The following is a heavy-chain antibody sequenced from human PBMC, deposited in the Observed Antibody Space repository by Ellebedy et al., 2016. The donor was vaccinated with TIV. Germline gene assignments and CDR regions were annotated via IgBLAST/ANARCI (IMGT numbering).Heavy chain of an antibody. CDR2: ISGSGGST. CDR1: GFTFSSYA. CDR3: AKAPTAIFAHFYYYYYYMDV. V-gene: IGHV3-23*01. Sequence: GGSLRLSXAASGFTFSSYAMSWVRQAPGRRLEWVSAISGSGGSTHYVDSVRGRFTISRDNFKNTLYLQMTSLRAEDTAVYYCAKAPTAIFAHFYYYYYYMDVWGKGTTVTVSS. D-gene: IGHD2-21*02. J-gene: IGHJ6*03.